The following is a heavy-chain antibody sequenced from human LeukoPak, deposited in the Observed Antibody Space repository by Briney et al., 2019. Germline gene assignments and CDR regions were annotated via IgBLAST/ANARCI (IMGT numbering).Heavy chain of an antibody. Sequence: SETLSLTCTVSGGSISSYYWSWIRQPPGKGLEWIGYIYYSGSTNYNPSLKSRVTISVDTSKNQFSLKLSSVTAADTAVYYCARDGGVEGVLDYWGQGTLVTVSS. J-gene: IGHJ4*02. CDR1: GGSISSYY. CDR2: IYYSGST. CDR3: ARDGGVEGVLDY. D-gene: IGHD1-1*01. V-gene: IGHV4-59*01.